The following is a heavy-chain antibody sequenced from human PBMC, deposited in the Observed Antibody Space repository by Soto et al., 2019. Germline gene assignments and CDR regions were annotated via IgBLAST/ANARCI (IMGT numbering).Heavy chain of an antibody. CDR1: GGTFSIYA. CDR3: ARQTLQPYYYYYGMDV. V-gene: IGHV1-69*13. Sequence: GASVKVSCKASGGTFSIYAISWVRQAPGQGLEWMGEIIPIFGTANYAQKFQGRVTITADESTSTAYMELSGLRSEDTAMNYCARQTLQPYYYYYGMDVWGQGTTVTVSS. J-gene: IGHJ6*02. CDR2: IIPIFGTA. D-gene: IGHD2-15*01.